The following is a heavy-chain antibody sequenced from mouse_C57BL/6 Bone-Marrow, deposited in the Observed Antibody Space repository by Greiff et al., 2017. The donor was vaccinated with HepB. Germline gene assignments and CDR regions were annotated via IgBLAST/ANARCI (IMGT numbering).Heavy chain of an antibody. CDR1: GYTFTSYW. CDR3: ARSLTGTKWFAY. Sequence: QLQQSGAELVKPGASVKLSCKASGYTFTSYWMHWVKQRPGQGLEWIGMIHPNSGSTNYNEKFKSKATLTVDKSSSTAYMQLSSLTSEDSAVYYCARSLTGTKWFAYWGQGTLVTVSA. V-gene: IGHV1-64*01. D-gene: IGHD4-1*01. J-gene: IGHJ3*01. CDR2: IHPNSGST.